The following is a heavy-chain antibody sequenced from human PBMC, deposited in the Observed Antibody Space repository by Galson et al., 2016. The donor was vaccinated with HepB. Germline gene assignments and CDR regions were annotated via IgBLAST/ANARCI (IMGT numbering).Heavy chain of an antibody. CDR2: IGSDGDT. CDR1: GFTSSHYD. CDR3: VRATVGFIGYDSGMDV. V-gene: IGHV3-13*01. J-gene: IGHJ6*02. D-gene: IGHD5-12*01. Sequence: SLRLSCAASGFTSSHYDMHWVRLVAGRGLEWVSAIGSDGDTYYPGPVKGRFTVSRENAKNSLYLQMNNLRAGDTAVYYCVRATVGFIGYDSGMDVWGQGTTVTVSS.